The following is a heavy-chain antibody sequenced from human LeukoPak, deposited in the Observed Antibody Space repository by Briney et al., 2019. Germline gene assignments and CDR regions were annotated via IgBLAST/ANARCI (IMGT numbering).Heavy chain of an antibody. J-gene: IGHJ4*02. D-gene: IGHD1-26*01. CDR1: GGTFSRYA. Sequence: SVKVSCKASGGTFSRYAISWVRQAPGQGLEWMGGIIPIFGTANYAQKFQGRVTITADESTSTAYMELSSLRSEDTAVYYCAREGGSYAYYFDYWGQGTLVTVSS. V-gene: IGHV1-69*13. CDR2: IIPIFGTA. CDR3: AREGGSYAYYFDY.